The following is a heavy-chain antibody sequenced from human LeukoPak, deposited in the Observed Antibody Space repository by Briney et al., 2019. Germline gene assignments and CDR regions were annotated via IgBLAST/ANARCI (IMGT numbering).Heavy chain of an antibody. CDR2: IWHDGSNE. CDR1: GFNFGIHG. CDR3: ARNNWNSRTQRWFYFDY. V-gene: IGHV3-33*01. D-gene: IGHD1-1*01. Sequence: GGSLRLSCAASGFNFGIHGMHWVRQAPGKGLEWLAIIWHDGSNEYYEDSVKGRFTISRDNSKNTVYLQMDSLRAEDTAVYYCARNNWNSRTQRWFYFDYWGQGTLVTVSS. J-gene: IGHJ4*02.